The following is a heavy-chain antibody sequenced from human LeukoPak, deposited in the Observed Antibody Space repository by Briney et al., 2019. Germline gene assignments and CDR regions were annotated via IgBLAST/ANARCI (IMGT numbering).Heavy chain of an antibody. J-gene: IGHJ4*02. CDR3: ARESLPQGDYGDYVGDY. D-gene: IGHD4-17*01. V-gene: IGHV3-7*01. CDR1: GFSFSRSY. Sequence: GGSLRLSCAASGFSFSRSYMNWVRQAPGKGLEWVATIKQDGVDKYYVDSVKGRFTISRDTAKNSLFLQMNSLRAEDTAVYYCARESLPQGDYGDYVGDYWGQGTLVTVSS. CDR2: IKQDGVDK.